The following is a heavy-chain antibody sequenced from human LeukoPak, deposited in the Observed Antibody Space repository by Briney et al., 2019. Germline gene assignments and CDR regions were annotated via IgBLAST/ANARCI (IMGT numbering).Heavy chain of an antibody. CDR2: IKQDGSEK. Sequence: GGSLRLSCAASGFTFSSYRMSWVRQAPGKGLEWVANIKQDGSEKYYVDSVKGRFTISRDNAKNSLYLQMNSLRAEDTAVYYCARDGDSSGWYYYYGMDVWGQGTTVTVSS. J-gene: IGHJ6*02. D-gene: IGHD6-19*01. CDR1: GFTFSSYR. CDR3: ARDGDSSGWYYYYGMDV. V-gene: IGHV3-7*01.